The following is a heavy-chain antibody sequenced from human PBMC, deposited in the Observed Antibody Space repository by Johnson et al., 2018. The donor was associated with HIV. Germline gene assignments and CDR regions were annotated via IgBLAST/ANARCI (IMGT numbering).Heavy chain of an antibody. CDR3: ARVQSLQWELLDGDAFDI. J-gene: IGHJ3*02. V-gene: IGHV3-33*01. D-gene: IGHD1-26*01. CDR2: IWYDGSNK. Sequence: QLVESGGGVVQPGRSLRLSCAASGFTFSSYGMHWVRQAPGKGLEWVAVIWYDGSNKYYADSVKGRFTISRDNSKNTLYLQMNSLRAEDTAVYYCARVQSLQWELLDGDAFDIWGQGTMVTVSS. CDR1: GFTFSSYG.